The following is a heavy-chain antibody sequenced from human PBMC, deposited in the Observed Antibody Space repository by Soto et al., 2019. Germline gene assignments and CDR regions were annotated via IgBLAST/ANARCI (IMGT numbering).Heavy chain of an antibody. Sequence: PSETLSLTCTVSGASISSGGYYWSWIRQPPGKGLEWIGNIYYIGSTYYNPSLKSRVTISVDTSKNQFSLKLSSVTAADTAVYYCARSSDGDDDDIIWFDPWGQGTLVTVSS. CDR3: ARSSDGDDDDIIWFDP. J-gene: IGHJ5*02. D-gene: IGHD4-17*01. V-gene: IGHV4-30-4*01. CDR2: IYYIGST. CDR1: GASISSGGYY.